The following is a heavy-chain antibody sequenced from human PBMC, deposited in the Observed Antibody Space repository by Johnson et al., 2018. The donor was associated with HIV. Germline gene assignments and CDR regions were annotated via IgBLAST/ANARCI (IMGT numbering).Heavy chain of an antibody. CDR1: GFTFDDYG. V-gene: IGHV3-66*01. CDR2: IYSGGST. D-gene: IGHD6-13*01. J-gene: IGHJ3*02. CDR3: AREMGIAAAGTLDAFDI. Sequence: VQLVESGGGVVRPGGSLRLSCAASGFTFDDYGMSWVRQAPGKGLEWVSVIYSGGSTYYADSVKGRFTISRDNSKNTLYLQMNSLRAEDTAGYYCAREMGIAAAGTLDAFDIWGQGTMVTVSS.